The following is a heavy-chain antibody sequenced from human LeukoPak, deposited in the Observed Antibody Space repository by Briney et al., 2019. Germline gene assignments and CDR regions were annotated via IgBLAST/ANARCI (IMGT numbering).Heavy chain of an antibody. D-gene: IGHD6-13*01. J-gene: IGHJ3*02. V-gene: IGHV4-39*01. CDR3: ARIWKGSSSWFYTFGPDAFDI. CDR2: TYYSGNT. CDR1: DDSISSSGYY. Sequence: SETLSLTCTVSDDSISSSGYYWGWIRQPPGKGLEWIGSTYYSGNTYYNPSLKSRVTISVDTSKNQFSLKLTSVTAADTAVYYCARIWKGSSSWFYTFGPDAFDIWGQGTLVTVSS.